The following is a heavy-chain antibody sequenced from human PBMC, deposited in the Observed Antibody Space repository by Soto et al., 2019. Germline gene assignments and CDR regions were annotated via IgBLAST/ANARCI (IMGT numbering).Heavy chain of an antibody. CDR2: IYYSGST. J-gene: IGHJ4*02. D-gene: IGHD5-18*01. Sequence: PSETLSLTCTVSGGSISSGGYYWSWIRQHPGKGLEWIGYIYYSGSTYYNPSLKSRVTISVDTSKNQFSLKLSSVTAADTAVYYCASSVSGYSYGCDYWGQGTLVTVSS. CDR3: ASSVSGYSYGCDY. V-gene: IGHV4-31*03. CDR1: GGSISSGGYY.